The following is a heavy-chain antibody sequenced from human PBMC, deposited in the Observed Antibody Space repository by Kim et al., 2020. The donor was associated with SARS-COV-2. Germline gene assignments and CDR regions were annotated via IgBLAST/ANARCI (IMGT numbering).Heavy chain of an antibody. CDR3: ARGADYDILTGYLGIDV. V-gene: IGHV4-34*01. D-gene: IGHD3-9*01. Sequence: LKSRVSISVDTSKNQFSLELGSVTAADTAVYYCARGADYDILTGYLGIDVWGQGTTVTVSS. J-gene: IGHJ6*02.